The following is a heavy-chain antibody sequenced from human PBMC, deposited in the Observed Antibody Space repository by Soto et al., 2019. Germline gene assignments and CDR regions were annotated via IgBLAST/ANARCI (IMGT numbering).Heavy chain of an antibody. CDR1: GYSFTSYW. J-gene: IGHJ6*02. CDR2: IYPGDSDT. Sequence: LGESLKISCKGSGYSFTSYWIGWVRQMPGKGLEWMGIIYPGDSDTRYSPSFQGQVTISADKSISTAYLQWSSLKASDTAMYYCARWASGGGKHYYYYYYGMDVWGQGTTVTVSS. V-gene: IGHV5-51*01. D-gene: IGHD2-15*01. CDR3: ARWASGGGKHYYYYYYGMDV.